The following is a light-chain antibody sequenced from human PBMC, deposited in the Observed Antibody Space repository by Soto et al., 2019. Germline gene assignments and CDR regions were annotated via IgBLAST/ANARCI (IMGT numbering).Light chain of an antibody. J-gene: IGKJ4*01. CDR2: ATS. CDR1: QGVSNW. CDR3: QQYGSFPPT. Sequence: DVQMTQSPSSLSASVGDTVTITCRASQGVSNWLAWYQKKPEKAPKSLIYATSTLQSGVPSRFSGSGSGTDFTLTISSLQPGDFATYYCQQYGSFPPTFGGGTKVEIK. V-gene: IGKV1D-16*01.